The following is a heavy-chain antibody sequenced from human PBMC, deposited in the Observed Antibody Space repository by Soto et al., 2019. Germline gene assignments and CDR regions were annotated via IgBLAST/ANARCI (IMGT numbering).Heavy chain of an antibody. CDR1: GASITGSSY. J-gene: IGHJ4*02. CDR3: ARGLTPPGAPAWYYFDS. CDR2: FSLSGTT. V-gene: IGHV4-4*07. D-gene: IGHD2-8*02. Sequence: SETLSLNCTVSGASITGSSYWSWIRQPAGKGLEWIGRFSLSGTTNYNPPLRRRVTMSADVSKNQFSLRLTSVTAADTALYYCARGLTPPGAPAWYYFDSWGQGTLVTVSS.